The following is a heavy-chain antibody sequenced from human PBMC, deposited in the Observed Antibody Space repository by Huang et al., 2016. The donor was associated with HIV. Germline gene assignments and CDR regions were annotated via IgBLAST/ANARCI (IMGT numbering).Heavy chain of an antibody. CDR1: GGSISSGGYY. CDR3: ARDTDGGRTFDI. D-gene: IGHD2-2*02. CDR2: IYYSGST. Sequence: QVQLQESGPGLVKPSQTLTLTCTVSGGSISSGGYYWSWIRQPPGKGLEWSGYIYYSGSTYYTPSLKSRVTISVDTSKNQFSLKLSSVTAADTAVYYCARDTDGGRTFDIWGQGTMVTVSS. J-gene: IGHJ3*02. V-gene: IGHV4-30-4*08.